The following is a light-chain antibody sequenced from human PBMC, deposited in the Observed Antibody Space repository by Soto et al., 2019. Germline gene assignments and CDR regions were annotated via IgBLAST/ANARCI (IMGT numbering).Light chain of an antibody. CDR3: QSYDSSLSGWL. CDR2: DNT. Sequence: QSVLTQPPSVSGAPGQRVTISCTGSSSNIGAAFDVHWYQHLPGTAPKLLIYDNTNRPSGVPDRFSGSKSGTSASLAITGLQAEDEADYYCQSYDSSLSGWLFGGGTTLTVL. J-gene: IGLJ2*01. CDR1: SSNIGAAFD. V-gene: IGLV1-40*01.